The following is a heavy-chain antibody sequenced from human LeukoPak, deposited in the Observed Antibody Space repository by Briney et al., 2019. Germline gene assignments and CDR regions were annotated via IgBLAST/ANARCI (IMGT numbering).Heavy chain of an antibody. Sequence: PSETLSLTCSVSGDSISNYYWSWIRQPPGKGLEWIGYIYYSGNTDYNPSLKSRVTISVDTSKNQFSLRLNSVTAADTAVYYCARHSSGAKFSFDYWGQGTLVSVSS. CDR2: IYYSGNT. D-gene: IGHD3-22*01. V-gene: IGHV4-59*08. J-gene: IGHJ4*02. CDR1: GDSISNYY. CDR3: ARHSSGAKFSFDY.